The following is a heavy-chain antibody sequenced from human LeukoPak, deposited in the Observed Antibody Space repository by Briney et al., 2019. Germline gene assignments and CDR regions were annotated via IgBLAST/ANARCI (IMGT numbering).Heavy chain of an antibody. CDR3: ARDGYKNYYGLGFDY. Sequence: ASVKVSCKASGYTFTSYGISWVRQAPGQGLEWMGWISAYNGNTNDAQKLQGRVTMTTDTSTSTAYMELRSLRSDDTAVYYCARDGYKNYYGLGFDYWGQGTLVTVSS. CDR1: GYTFTSYG. CDR2: ISAYNGNT. D-gene: IGHD3-10*01. V-gene: IGHV1-18*01. J-gene: IGHJ4*02.